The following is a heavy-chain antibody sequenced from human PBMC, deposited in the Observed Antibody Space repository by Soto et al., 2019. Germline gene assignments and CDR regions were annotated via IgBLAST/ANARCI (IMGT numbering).Heavy chain of an antibody. CDR1: GFPFSSYA. CDR3: AKPYGSSWNGPVDD. CDR2: ISGSGDNT. J-gene: IGHJ4*02. D-gene: IGHD6-13*01. Sequence: PGESQSLSCSASGFPFSSYAMSWVRQAPGKGLEWVSTISGSGDNTFYADSVKGRFTISRDNSKNTLCLPMGSLRAEDTAGDYCAKPYGSSWNGPVDDWVRGTLFPFSS. V-gene: IGHV3-23*01.